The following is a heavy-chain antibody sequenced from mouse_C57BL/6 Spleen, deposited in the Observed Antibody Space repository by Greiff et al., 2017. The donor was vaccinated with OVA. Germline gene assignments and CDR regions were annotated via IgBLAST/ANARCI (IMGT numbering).Heavy chain of an antibody. J-gene: IGHJ3*01. CDR2: IRSKSNNYAT. Sequence: EVQVVESGGGLVQPKGSLKLSCAASGFSFNTYAMNWVRQAPGKGLEWVARIRSKSNNYATYYADSVKDRFTISRDDSESMLYLQMNNLKTEDTAMYYCVSPYDGYSFAYWGQGTLVTVSA. CDR1: GFSFNTYA. CDR3: VSPYDGYSFAY. V-gene: IGHV10-1*01. D-gene: IGHD2-3*01.